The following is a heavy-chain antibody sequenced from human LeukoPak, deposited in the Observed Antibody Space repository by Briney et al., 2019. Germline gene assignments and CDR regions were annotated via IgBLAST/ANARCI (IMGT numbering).Heavy chain of an antibody. J-gene: IGHJ3*02. D-gene: IGHD6-6*01. CDR2: MYISGST. CDR3: ARMWYSSSSAFDI. V-gene: IGHV4-4*09. CDR1: GGSISGY. Sequence: SETLSLTCSVSGGSISGYWSWIRQPPGKELEWIGHMYISGSTNYNPSLKSRVTMSLDTSKSQFSLRLTSVTAADTAVYYCARMWYSSSSAFDIWGQGTMVTVSS.